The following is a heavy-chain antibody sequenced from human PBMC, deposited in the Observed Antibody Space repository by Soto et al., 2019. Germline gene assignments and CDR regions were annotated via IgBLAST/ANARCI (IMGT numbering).Heavy chain of an antibody. J-gene: IGHJ6*02. Sequence: QVQLVQSGAEVMQPGSSVRVSCKASGGTFSSYAISWVRQAPGQGLEWMGGIIPIFGTADYAQKFQGRVGITGDESAATAYKERSSLGSEETAVYFCARDKDRVRLGGNYYDGMDVWGQGTTVTVSS. CDR2: IIPIFGTA. CDR3: ARDKDRVRLGGNYYDGMDV. V-gene: IGHV1-69*12. D-gene: IGHD1-26*01. CDR1: GGTFSSYA.